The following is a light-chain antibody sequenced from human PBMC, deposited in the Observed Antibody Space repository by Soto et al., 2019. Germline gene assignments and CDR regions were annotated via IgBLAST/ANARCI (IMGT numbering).Light chain of an antibody. CDR3: QQRRNWRPIT. CDR1: ESVSGSS. Sequence: EIVLTHSPATLSLSPGERATLSCMASESVSGSSSAWYQHKPRQTPRLLIHDASHRAAGIPARFSGSVFGTDFTLTISSLAHEDAAVYYCQQRRNWRPITFGQGTRLETK. J-gene: IGKJ5*01. CDR2: DAS. V-gene: IGKV3D-20*02.